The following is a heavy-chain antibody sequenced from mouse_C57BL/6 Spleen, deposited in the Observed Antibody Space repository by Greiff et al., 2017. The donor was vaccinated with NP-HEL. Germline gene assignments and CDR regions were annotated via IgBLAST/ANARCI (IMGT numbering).Heavy chain of an antibody. V-gene: IGHV1-82*01. CDR1: GYAFSSSW. D-gene: IGHD3-2*02. CDR3: ARDSSGYVPFDY. J-gene: IGHJ2*01. Sequence: QVQLKESGPELVKPGASVKISCKASGYAFSSSWMNWVKQRPGKGLEWIGRIYPGDGDTNYNGKFKGKATLTADKSSSTAYMQLSSLTSEDSAVYFCARDSSGYVPFDYWGQGTTLTVSS. CDR2: IYPGDGDT.